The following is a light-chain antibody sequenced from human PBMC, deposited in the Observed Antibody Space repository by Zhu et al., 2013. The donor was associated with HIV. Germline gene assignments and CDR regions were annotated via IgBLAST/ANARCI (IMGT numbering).Light chain of an antibody. CDR2: GTS. CDR1: SSNIENNY. CDR3: QSYDNSLTVV. J-gene: IGLJ2*01. Sequence: QSVLTQPPSVSAAPGQKVTISCAGSSSNIENNYVSWYQQLPGTAPKLLIYGTSNRPSRGPVDRFSGSKSDTSASLAITGLQAEDVADYFCQSYDNSLTVVFGGGTKVTVL. V-gene: IGLV1-40*01.